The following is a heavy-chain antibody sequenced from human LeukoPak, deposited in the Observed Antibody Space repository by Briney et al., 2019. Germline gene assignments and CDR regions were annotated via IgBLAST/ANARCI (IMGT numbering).Heavy chain of an antibody. V-gene: IGHV4-4*07. J-gene: IGHJ3*02. CDR2: IYTRGST. Sequence: SETLSLTCTVSGGSINNYYWSWIRQPAGKGLEWIGRIYTRGSTNYNPSLNSRVTMSVDTSKNQFSLKLSSVTAADTAVYYCARGRYCSADICSGGDAFDIWGQGTMVSVSS. CDR3: ARGRYCSADICSGGDAFDI. D-gene: IGHD2-15*01. CDR1: GGSINNYY.